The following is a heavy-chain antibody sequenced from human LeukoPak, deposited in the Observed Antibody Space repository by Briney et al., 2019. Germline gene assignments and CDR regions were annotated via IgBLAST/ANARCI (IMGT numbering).Heavy chain of an antibody. CDR3: ARSYSGSYVAAFDI. CDR2: IYYSGTT. J-gene: IGHJ3*02. Sequence: SETLSLTCTVSGGSLSGTNYFWGWIRQPPGRGLDWIGSIYYSGTTYYNPSLKSRVTMSVDTSKNQFSLKLSSVTAADSAVYYCARSYSGSYVAAFDIWGRGTMVTVSS. CDR1: GGSLSGTNYF. V-gene: IGHV4-39*01. D-gene: IGHD1-26*01.